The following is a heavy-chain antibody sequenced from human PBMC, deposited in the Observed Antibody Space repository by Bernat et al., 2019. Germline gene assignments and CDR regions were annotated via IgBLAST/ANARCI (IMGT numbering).Heavy chain of an antibody. Sequence: EVQLLESGGGLVQPGGSLRLSCVASGFTVSSKYMSWVRQAPGKGLEWVSIIHSGGSTYYSDSVKGRFTISRDNSKNTLYLQMNSLRAEDTAVYYCARHLSLVEDYWGQGTLVTVSS. V-gene: IGHV3-66*04. CDR1: GFTVSSKY. CDR2: IHSGGST. J-gene: IGHJ4*02. CDR3: ARHLSLVEDY. D-gene: IGHD3-16*02.